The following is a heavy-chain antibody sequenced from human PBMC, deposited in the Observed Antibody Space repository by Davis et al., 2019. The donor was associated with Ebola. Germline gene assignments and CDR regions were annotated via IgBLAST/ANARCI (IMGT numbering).Heavy chain of an antibody. J-gene: IGHJ2*01. CDR3: ARLRARDWYFDL. D-gene: IGHD3-10*01. CDR1: GYSFTSYW. V-gene: IGHV5-51*01. CDR2: IFPRDSDI. Sequence: GESLKISCKGSGYSFTSYWISWVRQMPGKGLEWMGIIFPRDSDIRYSPSFQGQVSISADNSISTAYLQWSSLKASDSAMYYCARLRARDWYFDLWGRGTLVTVSS.